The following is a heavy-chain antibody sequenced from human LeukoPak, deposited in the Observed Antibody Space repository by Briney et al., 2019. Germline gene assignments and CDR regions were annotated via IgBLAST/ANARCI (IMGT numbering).Heavy chain of an antibody. CDR2: ISYDGSNK. V-gene: IGHV3-30*01. D-gene: IGHD3-10*01. CDR1: GFTLSSYA. CDR3: ASGVGENYYGMYV. J-gene: IGHJ6*01. Sequence: GGSLRLSCAASGFTLSSYAMPWIRQAPGKGLEWVAVISYDGSNKYFADSVEGRFTICRDNSTNTLYLQMNSRRAEDTAGYYCASGVGENYYGMYVWGKGTTVTVSS.